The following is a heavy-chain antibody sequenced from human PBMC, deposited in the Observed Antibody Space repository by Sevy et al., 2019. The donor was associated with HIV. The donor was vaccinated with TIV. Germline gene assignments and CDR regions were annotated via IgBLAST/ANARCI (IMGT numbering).Heavy chain of an antibody. V-gene: IGHV3-53*01. CDR2: IYSGGST. CDR3: AREVTYGAGVDV. CDR1: GFTVSSNY. J-gene: IGHJ6*02. Sequence: GGSLRLSCAASGFTVSSNYMSWVRQAPGKGLGWVSVIYSGGSTYYADSVKGRFTISRDNSKNTLYLQMNSLRAEDTAVYYCAREVTYGAGVDVWGQGTTVTVSS. D-gene: IGHD4-17*01.